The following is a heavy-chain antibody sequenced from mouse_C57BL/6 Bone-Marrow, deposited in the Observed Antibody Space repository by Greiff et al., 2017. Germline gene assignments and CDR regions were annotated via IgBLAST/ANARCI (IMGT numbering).Heavy chain of an antibody. CDR3: AGFMDY. D-gene: IGHD1-1*01. Sequence: VQLQQPGAELVRPGTSVKLSCKASGYTFTSYWMPWVQQRPGHGLEWIGVIDPSDSYTNYKQNFTGKATLTIATSSSTAYMQLSSLTSEDAAVYYCAGFMDYWGTGTSVTVSS. V-gene: IGHV1-59*01. CDR2: IDPSDSYT. J-gene: IGHJ1*03. CDR1: GYTFTSYW.